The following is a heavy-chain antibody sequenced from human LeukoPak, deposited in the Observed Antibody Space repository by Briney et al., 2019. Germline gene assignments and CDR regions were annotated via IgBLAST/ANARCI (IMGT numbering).Heavy chain of an antibody. J-gene: IGHJ3*02. CDR3: ARAALRWGAFDI. CDR1: GFTFSSYS. D-gene: IGHD4-23*01. V-gene: IGHV3-21*01. CDR2: ISSSSSYI. Sequence: MTGGSLRLSCAASGFTFSSYSMNWVRQAPGKGLEWVSSISSSSSYIYYADSVKGRFTISRDNAKNSLYLQMNSLRAEDMAVYHCARAALRWGAFDIWGQGTMVTVSS.